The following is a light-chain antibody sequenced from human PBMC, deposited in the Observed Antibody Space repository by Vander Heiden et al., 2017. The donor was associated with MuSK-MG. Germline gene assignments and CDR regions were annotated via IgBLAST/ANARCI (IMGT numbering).Light chain of an antibody. CDR1: SSDVGGYNY. CDR2: DVS. V-gene: IGLV2-11*01. J-gene: IGLJ2*01. CDR3: CSYAGSYTWG. Sequence: QSALTQPRSVSGSPGQSVTISCTGTSSDVGGYNYVSWYQQHPGKAPKLMIYDVSKRPSGVPDRFSGSKSGNTASLTISGLQAEDEAYDYCCSYAGSYTWGFGGGTKLTVL.